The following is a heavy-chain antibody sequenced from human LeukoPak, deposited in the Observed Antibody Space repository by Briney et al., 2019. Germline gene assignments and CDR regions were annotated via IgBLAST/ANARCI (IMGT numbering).Heavy chain of an antibody. CDR2: IWYDGSNK. V-gene: IGHV3-33*01. CDR3: ARGLKLLTY. D-gene: IGHD2-15*01. J-gene: IGHJ4*02. CDR1: GFTFSSYG. Sequence: GGSLRLPCAAAGFTFSSYGMHWVRQAPGKGLEWVAVIWYDGSNKYYADSVKGRFTISRDNSKNTLYLQMNSLRAEDTAVYYCARGLKLLTYWGQGTLVTVSS.